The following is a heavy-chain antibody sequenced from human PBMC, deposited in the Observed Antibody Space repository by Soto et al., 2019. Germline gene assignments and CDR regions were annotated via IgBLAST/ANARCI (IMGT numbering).Heavy chain of an antibody. Sequence: QVQLQESGPGLVKPSQTLSLTCTVSGGSISNDGYYWNWIRQSPGKGLEWIGYISYGGNTYYNPSHKFKLTISLATSKTRFSLWLSSVIAADTAVYYCARDKRNRLYDSRGYFLGHDGLDIWGQGTMVTVSS. V-gene: IGHV4-31*01. CDR3: ARDKRNRLYDSRGYFLGHDGLDI. J-gene: IGHJ3*02. CDR1: GGSISNDGYY. CDR2: ISYGGNT. D-gene: IGHD3-22*01.